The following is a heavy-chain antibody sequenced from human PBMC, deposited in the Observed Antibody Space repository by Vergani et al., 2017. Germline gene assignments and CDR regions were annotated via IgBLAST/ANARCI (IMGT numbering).Heavy chain of an antibody. CDR1: GFTFSSYS. CDR3: ATDTEGSSGWYDAFDI. Sequence: EVQLVESGGGLVQPGGSLRLSCAASGFTFSSYSMNWVRQAPGKGLEWVSYISSSSSTIYYADSVKCRFTISRDNAKNALYLQMNSLRAEDTAVYYCATDTEGSSGWYDAFDIWGQGTMVTVSS. D-gene: IGHD6-19*01. J-gene: IGHJ3*02. V-gene: IGHV3-48*01. CDR2: ISSSSSTI.